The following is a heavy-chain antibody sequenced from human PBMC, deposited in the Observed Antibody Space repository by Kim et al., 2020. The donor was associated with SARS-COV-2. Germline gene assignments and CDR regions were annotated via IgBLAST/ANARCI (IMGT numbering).Heavy chain of an antibody. J-gene: IGHJ5*02. D-gene: IGHD6-13*01. CDR3: ARVSLTAAGSNGFDP. V-gene: IGHV4-34*01. Sequence: PSLRRRVTISVDTSKNQFSLKLSSVTAADTAVYYCARVSLTAAGSNGFDPWGQGTLVTVSS.